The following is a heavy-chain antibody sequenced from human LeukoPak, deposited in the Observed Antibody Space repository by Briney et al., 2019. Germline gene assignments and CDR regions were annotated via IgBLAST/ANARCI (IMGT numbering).Heavy chain of an antibody. V-gene: IGHV3-74*01. J-gene: IGHJ4*02. CDR1: GFTFSSYW. D-gene: IGHD1-26*01. CDR3: ARVRIVGAMAWSHYFDY. Sequence: PGWSLRLSCAASGFTFSSYWMHWVRQAPGKGLVWVSRINSDGSSTSYADSVKGRFTISRDNAKNTLYLQMNSLRAEDTAVYYCARVRIVGAMAWSHYFDYWGQGTLVTVSS. CDR2: INSDGSST.